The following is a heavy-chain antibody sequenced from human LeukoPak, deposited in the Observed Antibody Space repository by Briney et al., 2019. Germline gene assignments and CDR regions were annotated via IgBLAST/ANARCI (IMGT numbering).Heavy chain of an antibody. J-gene: IGHJ6*02. CDR1: GYTFTSYG. Sequence: ASVKVSCKASGYTFTSYGISWVRQAPGQGLEWMGWISAYNGNTNYAQKLQGRVTMTTDTSTSTAYMELRSLRSDDTAVYYCARNSRIGYDSLYYYYGMDVWGQGTTVTVSS. D-gene: IGHD5-12*01. CDR3: ARNSRIGYDSLYYYYGMDV. CDR2: ISAYNGNT. V-gene: IGHV1-18*01.